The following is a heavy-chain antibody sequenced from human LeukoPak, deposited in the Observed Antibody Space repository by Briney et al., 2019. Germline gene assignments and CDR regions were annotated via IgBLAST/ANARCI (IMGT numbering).Heavy chain of an antibody. D-gene: IGHD5/OR15-5a*01. Sequence: SVKVSCKASGYTFTSYGISWVRQAPGQGLEWMGGIIPIFGTANYAQKFQGRVTITADESTSTAYMELSSLRSEDTAVYYCARGLSPGYWGQGTLVTVSS. CDR3: ARGLSPGY. V-gene: IGHV1-69*13. CDR1: GYTFTSYG. J-gene: IGHJ4*02. CDR2: IIPIFGTA.